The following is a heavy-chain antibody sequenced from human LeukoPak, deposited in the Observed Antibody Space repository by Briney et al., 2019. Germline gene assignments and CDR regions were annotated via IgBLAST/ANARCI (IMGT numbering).Heavy chain of an antibody. CDR1: GFTFSSYA. D-gene: IGHD5-12*01. Sequence: PGGSLRLSCAASGFTFSSYAMSWVRQAPGKGLEWVPAISGSGGSTYYADSVKGRFTISRDNSKNTLYLQMNSLRAEDTAVYYCANLVATTYYFDYWGQGTLVTVSS. CDR2: ISGSGGST. J-gene: IGHJ4*02. V-gene: IGHV3-23*01. CDR3: ANLVATTYYFDY.